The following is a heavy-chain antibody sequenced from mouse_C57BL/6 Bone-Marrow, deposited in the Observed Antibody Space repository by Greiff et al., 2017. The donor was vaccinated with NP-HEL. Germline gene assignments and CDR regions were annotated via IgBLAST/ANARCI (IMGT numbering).Heavy chain of an antibody. CDR1: GFTFSDFY. V-gene: IGHV7-1*01. Sequence: EVKLVESGGGLVQSGRSLRLSCATSGFTFSDFYMEWVRQAPGKGLEWIAASRNKANDYTTEYSASVKGRFIVSRDTSQSILYLQMNALRAEDTAIYYCARDASYDYAMDYWGQGTSVTVSS. D-gene: IGHD2-3*01. CDR3: ARDASYDYAMDY. J-gene: IGHJ4*01. CDR2: SRNKANDYTT.